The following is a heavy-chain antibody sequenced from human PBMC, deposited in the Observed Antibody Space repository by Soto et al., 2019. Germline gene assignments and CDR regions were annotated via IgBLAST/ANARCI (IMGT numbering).Heavy chain of an antibody. CDR2: ISSTTNYI. CDR1: GFTFTRYS. CDR3: ARESEGLTSNSEY. V-gene: IGHV3-21*01. Sequence: GSLRLSCAASGFTFTRYSMNWVRQAPGTGLEWVSSISSTTNYIYYADSMKGRFTVSRDNAKNSVYLEMNSLSAEDTALYYCARESEGLTSNSEYWDKGNMVNVSS. J-gene: IGHJ4*01.